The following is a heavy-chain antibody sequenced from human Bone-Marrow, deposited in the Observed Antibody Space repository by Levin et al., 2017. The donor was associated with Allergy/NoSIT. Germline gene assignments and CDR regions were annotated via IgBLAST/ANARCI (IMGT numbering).Heavy chain of an antibody. V-gene: IGHV3-30-3*01. D-gene: IGHD6-6*01. CDR1: GFTFSSYA. Sequence: GGSLRLSCAASGFTFSSYAMHWVRQAPGKGLEWVAVISYDGSNKYYADSVKGRFTISRDNSKNTLYLQMNSLRAEDTAVYYCARPYSSSSGWFDPWGQGTLVTVSS. J-gene: IGHJ5*02. CDR2: ISYDGSNK. CDR3: ARPYSSSSGWFDP.